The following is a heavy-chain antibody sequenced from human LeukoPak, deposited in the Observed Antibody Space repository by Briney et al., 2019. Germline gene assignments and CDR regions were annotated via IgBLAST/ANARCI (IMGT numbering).Heavy chain of an antibody. CDR3: ARGGRGMVRGVIKNFDY. CDR2: IYYSGST. CDR1: GGSISSSSYY. Sequence: PSETLTLTCTVSGGSISSSSYYWGWIRQPPGKGLEWIGSIYYSGSTYYNPSLKSRVTISVDTSKDQFSLKLSSVTAADTAVYYCARGGRGMVRGVIKNFDYWGQGTLVTVSS. D-gene: IGHD3-10*01. J-gene: IGHJ4*02. V-gene: IGHV4-39*07.